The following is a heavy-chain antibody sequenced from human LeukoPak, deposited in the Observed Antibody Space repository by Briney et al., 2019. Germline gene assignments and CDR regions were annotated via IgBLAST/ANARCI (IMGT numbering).Heavy chain of an antibody. D-gene: IGHD2-15*01. J-gene: IGHJ3*02. CDR1: GGTFSSYA. V-gene: IGHV1-69*05. Sequence: TVKVSCKASGGTFSSYAINWVRQAPGQGLEWMGGIIPIFGTANYAQKFQGRVTITTDESTSTAYMELSSLRSEDTAVYYCARKGYCSGGSCYSRGAFDIWGQGTMVTVTS. CDR3: ARKGYCSGGSCYSRGAFDI. CDR2: IIPIFGTA.